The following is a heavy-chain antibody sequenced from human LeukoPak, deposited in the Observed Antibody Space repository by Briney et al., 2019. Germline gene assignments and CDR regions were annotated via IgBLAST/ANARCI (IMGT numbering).Heavy chain of an antibody. CDR3: ARDYARLDY. CDR2: ITWNGGSI. J-gene: IGHJ4*02. Sequence: GGSLRLSSAASGFTFEDYGMSWVRQAPGKGLEWVSGITWNGGSIGYADSVKGRFTMSRDNAKNSLYLQMDSLKTEDTALYYCARDYARLDYWGQGTLVTVSS. V-gene: IGHV3-20*04. CDR1: GFTFEDYG. D-gene: IGHD4-17*01.